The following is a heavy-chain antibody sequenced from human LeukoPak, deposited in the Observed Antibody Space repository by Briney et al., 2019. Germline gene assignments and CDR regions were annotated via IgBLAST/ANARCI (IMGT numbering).Heavy chain of an antibody. CDR3: ARLFTATFDL. D-gene: IGHD3-10*02. J-gene: IGHJ2*01. CDR2: IYTSGNT. CDR1: GGSISSYY. Sequence: TSETLSLTCTVSGGSISSYYWSWIRQPAGKDLEWIGRIYTSGNTNYNPSLKSRVTVSVDTSKNQFSLKLSSVTAADTAVYYCARLFTATFDLWGRGTLVTVSS. V-gene: IGHV4-4*07.